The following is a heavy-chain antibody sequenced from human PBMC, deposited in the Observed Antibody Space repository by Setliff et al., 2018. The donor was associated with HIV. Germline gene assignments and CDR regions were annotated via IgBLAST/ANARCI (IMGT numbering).Heavy chain of an antibody. D-gene: IGHD3-16*01. J-gene: IGHJ3*01. CDR2: ISGSADNT. CDR1: GFTFSNAW. V-gene: IGHV3-23*01. CDR3: ARGLLRHVFDF. Sequence: GGSLRLSCAASGFTFSNAWMSWVRQAPGKGLEWVSAISGSADNTYYAHSVKGRFTISRDYSKNTLFLHMNSLRAEDTAVYYCARGLLRHVFDFWGQGTMVTVSS.